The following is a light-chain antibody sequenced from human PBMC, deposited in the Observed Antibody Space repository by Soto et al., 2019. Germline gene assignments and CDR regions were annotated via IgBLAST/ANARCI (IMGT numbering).Light chain of an antibody. J-gene: IGLJ1*01. CDR2: EVT. CDR1: SSAFGAYKY. V-gene: IGLV2-14*01. Sequence: QSVLTQPASVSGSPGQSITISCTGSSSAFGAYKYVSWYQQHPGKAPKLMIYEVTNRPSGVSNRFSGSKSGNTDSLTISGLQAEDEADYYVSSYTTDTIDFGEGTKVTVL. CDR3: SSYTTDTID.